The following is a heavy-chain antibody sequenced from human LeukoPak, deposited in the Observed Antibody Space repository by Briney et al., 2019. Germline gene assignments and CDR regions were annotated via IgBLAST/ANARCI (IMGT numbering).Heavy chain of an antibody. CDR3: AKDLLEYSSSSAFFGPRDYFDY. CDR2: ISSSSSHI. CDR1: GFTFSSYS. V-gene: IGHV3-21*04. Sequence: GGSLRLSCAASGFTFSSYSMNWVRQAPGKGLEWVSSISSSSSHIYYADSVKGRFTISRDNSKNTLYLQMNSLRAEDTAVYYCAKDLLEYSSSSAFFGPRDYFDYWGQGTLVTVSS. J-gene: IGHJ4*02. D-gene: IGHD6-6*01.